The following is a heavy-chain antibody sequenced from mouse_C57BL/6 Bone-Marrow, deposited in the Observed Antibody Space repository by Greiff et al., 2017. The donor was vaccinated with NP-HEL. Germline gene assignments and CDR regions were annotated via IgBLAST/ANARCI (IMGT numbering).Heavy chain of an antibody. CDR1: GFSLTSYG. D-gene: IGHD1-1*01. Sequence: VMLVESGPGLVAPSQSLSITCTVSGFSLTSYGVHWVRQPPGKGLEWLVVIWSDGSTTYNSALQSRLSISKDNSKSQVFLKMNSLQTDDTAMYYCARHGYYYGSSYDWYFDVWGTGTTVTVSS. CDR2: IWSDGST. J-gene: IGHJ1*03. V-gene: IGHV2-6-1*01. CDR3: ARHGYYYGSSYDWYFDV.